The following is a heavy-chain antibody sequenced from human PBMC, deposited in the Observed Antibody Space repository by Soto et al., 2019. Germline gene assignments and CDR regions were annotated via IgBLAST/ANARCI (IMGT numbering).Heavy chain of an antibody. CDR1: GYSFTNGW. V-gene: IGHV5-51*01. D-gene: IGHD7-27*01. CDR3: ARYANCFDY. Sequence: GESLKISWMISGYSFTNGWIGWVRQMPGKGLEWMGFIYPGDSDTRYSPSFQGQVTISADKSISTAYLQWSSLKASDTAIYYCARYANCFDYWGQGTLVTVSS. CDR2: IYPGDSDT. J-gene: IGHJ4*02.